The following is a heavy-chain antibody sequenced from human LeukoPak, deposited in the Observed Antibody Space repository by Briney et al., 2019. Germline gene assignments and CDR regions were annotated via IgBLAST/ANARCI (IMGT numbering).Heavy chain of an antibody. CDR3: ARGLYCSSTSCYRFDP. V-gene: IGHV1-2*02. Sequence: ASVKVSCKASGYTFTGYYMHWVRQAPGQGLEWMGWINPNSGGTNYAQKFQGRVTMTRDTSISTAYMELSRLRSDDTVVYYCARGLYCSSTSCYRFDPWGQGTLVTVSS. J-gene: IGHJ5*02. D-gene: IGHD2-2*01. CDR1: GYTFTGYY. CDR2: INPNSGGT.